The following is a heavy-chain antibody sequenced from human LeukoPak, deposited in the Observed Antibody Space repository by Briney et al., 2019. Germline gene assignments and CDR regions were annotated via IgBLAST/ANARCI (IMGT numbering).Heavy chain of an antibody. V-gene: IGHV3-48*02. Sequence: SGGSLRLSCAASGFTFSSYSMNWVRQAPGKGLEWVSYITSSSSTIYYADSVKGRFTISRGNAKNSLYLQMNSLRDEDTAVYYCARRDTPRARYSGSLWYFDLWGRGTLVTVSS. CDR3: ARRDTPRARYSGSLWYFDL. CDR1: GFTFSSYS. D-gene: IGHD1-26*01. J-gene: IGHJ2*01. CDR2: ITSSSSTI.